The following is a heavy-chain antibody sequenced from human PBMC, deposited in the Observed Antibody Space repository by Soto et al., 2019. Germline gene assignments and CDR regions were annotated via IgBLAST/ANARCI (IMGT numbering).Heavy chain of an antibody. J-gene: IGHJ4*02. Sequence: SETLSLTCAVSSGSISSSNWWSWVRQPPGKGLEWIGEIYHSGSTNYNPSLKSRVTISVDKSKNQFSLKLSSVTAADTAVYYCARRPVTRYYFDYWGQGTLVTVSS. D-gene: IGHD4-17*01. CDR1: SGSISSSNW. CDR3: ARRPVTRYYFDY. V-gene: IGHV4-4*02. CDR2: IYHSGST.